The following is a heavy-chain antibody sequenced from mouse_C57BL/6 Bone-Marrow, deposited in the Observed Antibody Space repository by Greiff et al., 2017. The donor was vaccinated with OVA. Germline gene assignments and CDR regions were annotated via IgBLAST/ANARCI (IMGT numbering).Heavy chain of an antibody. J-gene: IGHJ1*03. CDR1: GFTFSSYG. D-gene: IGHD1-1*01. Sequence: EVMLVESGGDLVKPGGSLKLSCAASGFTFSSYGMSWVRQTPDKRLEWVATISSGGSYTYYPDSVKGRFTISRDNAKNTLYLQMSSLKSEDTAMYYCARRRYYGSSSYWYFDVWGTGTTVTVSS. V-gene: IGHV5-6*02. CDR2: ISSGGSYT. CDR3: ARRRYYGSSSYWYFDV.